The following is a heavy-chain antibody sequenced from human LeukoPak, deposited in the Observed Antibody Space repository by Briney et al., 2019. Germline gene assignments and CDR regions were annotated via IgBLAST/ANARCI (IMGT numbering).Heavy chain of an antibody. CDR1: GGSVSSGSYY. D-gene: IGHD5-24*01. V-gene: IGHV4-61*01. CDR3: ARESRDGYNYLDY. CDR2: IYYSGST. Sequence: SETLSLTCTVSGGSVSSGSYYWSWIRQPPGKGLEWIGYIYYSGSTNYNPSLKSRVTISVDTSKNQFSLKPSSVTAADTAVYYCARESRDGYNYLDYWGQGTLVTVSS. J-gene: IGHJ4*02.